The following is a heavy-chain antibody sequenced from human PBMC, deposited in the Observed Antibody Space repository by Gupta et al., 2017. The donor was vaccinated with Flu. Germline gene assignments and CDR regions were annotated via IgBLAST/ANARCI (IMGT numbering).Heavy chain of an antibody. CDR1: AGSINSYY. V-gene: IGHV4-59*01. CDR2: IYYSGRT. CDR3: ASSYCGGDCYSSQEYFQH. J-gene: IGHJ1*01. D-gene: IGHD2-21*02. Sequence: QVQLQESGPGLVKPSETLSLTCTVSAGSINSYYWTWIRQPPGKGLEWIGYIYYSGRTKYNPSLKSRVTISVDTSKKQFSLKLSSVTAADTAVYYCASSYCGGDCYSSQEYFQHWGQGTLVTVSS.